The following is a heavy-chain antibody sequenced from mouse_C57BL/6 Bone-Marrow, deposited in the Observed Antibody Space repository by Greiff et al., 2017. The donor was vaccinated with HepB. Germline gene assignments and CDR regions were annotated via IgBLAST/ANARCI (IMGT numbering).Heavy chain of an antibody. D-gene: IGHD1-1*01. J-gene: IGHJ4*01. CDR2: INPNNGGT. Sequence: EVQLQQSGPELVKPGASVKIPCKASGYTFTDYNMDWVKQSHGKSLEWIGDINPNNGGTIYNQKFKGKATLTVDKSSSTAYMELRSLTSEDTAVYYCARRRDYYYERGYAMDYWGQGTSVTVSS. V-gene: IGHV1-18*01. CDR1: GYTFTDYN. CDR3: ARRRDYYYERGYAMDY.